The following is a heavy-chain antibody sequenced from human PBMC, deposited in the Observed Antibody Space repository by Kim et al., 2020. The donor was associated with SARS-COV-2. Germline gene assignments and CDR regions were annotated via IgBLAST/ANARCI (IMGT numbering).Heavy chain of an antibody. D-gene: IGHD2-15*01. CDR3: ARGYQRDVCSGGSCSPSDY. J-gene: IGHJ4*02. Sequence: ASVKVSCKASGYTFTSYAMNWVRQAPGQGLEWMGWINTNTGNPTYAKGFTGRFVFSLDTSVSTAYLQISSLKAEDTDVYYCARGYQRDVCSGGSCSPSDYWGQGTLVTVST. CDR2: INTNTGNP. V-gene: IGHV7-4-1*02. CDR1: GYTFTSYA.